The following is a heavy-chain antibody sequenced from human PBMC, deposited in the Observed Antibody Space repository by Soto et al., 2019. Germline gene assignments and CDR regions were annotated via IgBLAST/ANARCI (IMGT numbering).Heavy chain of an antibody. V-gene: IGHV5-51*01. Sequence: PGESLKISCKGSGYSFTSYWIGWVLQMPGKGLEWMGIIYPGDSDTRYSPSFQGQVTISADKSISTAYLQWSSLKASDTAMYYCVRHWAARPGVSYGMGVWGQGTTVTLSS. CDR2: IYPGDSDT. J-gene: IGHJ6*02. CDR3: VRHWAARPGVSYGMGV. D-gene: IGHD6-6*01. CDR1: GYSFTSYW.